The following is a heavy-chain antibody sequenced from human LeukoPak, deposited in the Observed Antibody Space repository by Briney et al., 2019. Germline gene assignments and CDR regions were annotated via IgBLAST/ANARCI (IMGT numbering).Heavy chain of an antibody. D-gene: IGHD5/OR15-5a*01. V-gene: IGHV4-39*01. CDR3: ARPGSVFGVFDY. CDR1: GGSITSTSYF. J-gene: IGHJ4*02. Sequence: PSETLSLTCTVSGGSITSTSYFWGWIRQPPGKGLEWIGSIFYSGTTYYNPSLKSRVTISVDTSKNQFSLTLSSVTAADTAVYYCARPGSVFGVFDYWGQGTLVTVSS. CDR2: IFYSGTT.